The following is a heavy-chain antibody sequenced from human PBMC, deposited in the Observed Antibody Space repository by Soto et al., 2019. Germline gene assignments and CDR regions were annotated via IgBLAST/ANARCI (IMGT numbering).Heavy chain of an antibody. J-gene: IGHJ5*02. CDR3: ARQGAAAGTSGDWFDP. D-gene: IGHD6-13*01. V-gene: IGHV4-39*01. CDR2: ISYSGST. CDR1: GGSISSGNYY. Sequence: SETLSLTCTVSGGSISSGNYYWSWIRQPPGKGLEWIGFISYSGSTYYSTSLKSRVTISVDTSKNQFSLKLSSVTAADTAVYYCARQGAAAGTSGDWFDPWGQGTLVTVSS.